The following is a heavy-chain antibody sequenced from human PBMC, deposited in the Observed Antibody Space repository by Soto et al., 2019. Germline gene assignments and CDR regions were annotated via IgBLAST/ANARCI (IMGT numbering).Heavy chain of an antibody. CDR3: ARLDLGDNSSSWYPTRKYCFDY. V-gene: IGHV4-34*01. CDR2: INHVGIT. Sequence: SETLSLTCAVSGGSFRGFYWTWIRQSPGKGLEWLGDINHVGITNYNPSLKSRVSIPVDTSKNQFSLKLSSVTAADTAVYYCARLDLGDNSSSWYPTRKYCFDYWGQGTLVTVSS. CDR1: GGSFRGFY. D-gene: IGHD6-13*01. J-gene: IGHJ4*02.